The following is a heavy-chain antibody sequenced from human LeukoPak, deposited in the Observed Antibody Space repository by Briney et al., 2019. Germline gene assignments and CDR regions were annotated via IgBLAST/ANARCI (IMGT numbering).Heavy chain of an antibody. CDR3: ARIYCSGGSCYLHWFNP. J-gene: IGHJ5*02. CDR1: GGSISSYY. D-gene: IGHD2-15*01. CDR2: IYYSGST. Sequence: SETLSLTCTVSGGSISSYYWSWIRQPPGKGLEWIRYIYYSGSTNYNPSLKSRVTISVDTSKNQFSLKLSSVTAADTAVYYCARIYCSGGSCYLHWFNPWGQGTLVTVSS. V-gene: IGHV4-59*01.